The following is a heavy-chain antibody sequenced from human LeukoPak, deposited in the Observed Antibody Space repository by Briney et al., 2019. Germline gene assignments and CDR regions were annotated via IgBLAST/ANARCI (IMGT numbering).Heavy chain of an antibody. Sequence: RGSLRLSCAASGFTFSSYWMSWVRQAPGKGLEWVSCISSTSNYIFYADSVRGRFTISRDNAKNSLYLQMDSLRAEDTAVYYCARGGIITSYAFEIWGQGAMVTVSS. V-gene: IGHV3-21*01. CDR1: GFTFSSYW. CDR2: ISSTSNYI. CDR3: ARGGIITSYAFEI. D-gene: IGHD1-26*01. J-gene: IGHJ3*02.